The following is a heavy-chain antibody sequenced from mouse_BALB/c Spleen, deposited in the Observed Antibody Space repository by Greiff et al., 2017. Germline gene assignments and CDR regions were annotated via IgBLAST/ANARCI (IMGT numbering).Heavy chain of an antibody. V-gene: IGHV1-69*02. Sequence: QVQLQQPGAELVRPGASVKLSCKASGYTFTSYWINWVKQRPGQGLEWIGNIYPSDSYTNYNQKFKDKATLTVDKSSSTAYMQLSSPTSEDSAVYYCTREDGFDYWGQGTTLTVSS. D-gene: IGHD2-3*01. CDR3: TREDGFDY. CDR1: GYTFTSYW. CDR2: IYPSDSYT. J-gene: IGHJ2*01.